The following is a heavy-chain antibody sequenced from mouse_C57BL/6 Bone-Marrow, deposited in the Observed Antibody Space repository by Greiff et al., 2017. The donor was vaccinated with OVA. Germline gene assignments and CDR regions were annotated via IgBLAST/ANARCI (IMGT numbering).Heavy chain of an antibody. CDR2: ISYDGSN. J-gene: IGHJ1*03. D-gene: IGHD3-1*01. V-gene: IGHV3-6*01. Sequence: EESGPGLVKPSQSLSLTCSVTGYSITSGYYWNWIRQLPGNKLEWMGYISYDGSNNYNPSLKNRISITRDTSKNQFFLKLNSVTTEDTATYYCARGGYRTFDVWGTGTTVTVSS. CDR1: GYSITSGYY. CDR3: ARGGYRTFDV.